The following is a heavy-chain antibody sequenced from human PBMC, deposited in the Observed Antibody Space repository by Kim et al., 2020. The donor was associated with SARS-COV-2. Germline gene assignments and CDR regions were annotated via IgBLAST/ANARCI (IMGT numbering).Heavy chain of an antibody. J-gene: IGHJ4*02. CDR2: ISSSSSYI. V-gene: IGHV3-21*01. CDR1: GFTFSSYS. Sequence: GGSLRLSCAASGFTFSSYSMNWVRQAPGKGLEWVSSISSSSSYIYYADSVKGRFTISRDNAKNSLYLQMNSLRAEDTAVYYCARDLSAESPIAVAGNRAPFDYWGQGTLVTVSS. D-gene: IGHD6-19*01. CDR3: ARDLSAESPIAVAGNRAPFDY.